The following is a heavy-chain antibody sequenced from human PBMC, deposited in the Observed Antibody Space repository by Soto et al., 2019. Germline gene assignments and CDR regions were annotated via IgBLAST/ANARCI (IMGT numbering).Heavy chain of an antibody. CDR1: GGPISSSSYY. CDR2: IYYTGYT. Sequence: PSETLSLTCSVSGGPISSSSYYWGWIRQAPGKGLEWLATIYYTGYTYHNPSLKSHVTISVDTSKDQFSLELTSVTAADTALYYCARSAIATPWFFDLWGRGTLVTVSS. CDR3: ARSAIATPWFFDL. J-gene: IGHJ2*01. V-gene: IGHV4-39*01. D-gene: IGHD5-18*01.